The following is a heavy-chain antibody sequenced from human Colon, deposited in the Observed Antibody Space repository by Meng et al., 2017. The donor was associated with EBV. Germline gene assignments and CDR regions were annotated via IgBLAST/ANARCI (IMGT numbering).Heavy chain of an antibody. CDR2: IYYTGST. J-gene: IGHJ4*02. CDR3: ARNYYFDY. CDR1: GGSINSGDYY. Sequence: QVRLQVSGPGMVKHSQTLSLTCSVSGGSINSGDYYWSWIRQPPGKGLEWIGYIYYTGSTYYNPSLKSRVTISMDTSKNQFSLRLSSVTAADTAVYYCARNYYFDYWGQGTLVTVSS. V-gene: IGHV4-30-4*01.